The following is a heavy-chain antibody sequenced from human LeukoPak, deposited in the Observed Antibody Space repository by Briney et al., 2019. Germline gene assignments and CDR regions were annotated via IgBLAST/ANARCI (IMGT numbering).Heavy chain of an antibody. D-gene: IGHD2-2*02. J-gene: IGHJ3*02. CDR1: GFTFSSYS. CDR3: ARCSGPSSTSCYIRGGAFDI. Sequence: GGSLRLSCAASGFTFSSYSMNWVRQAPGKGLVWVSSISSSSSYIYYADSVKGRFTISRDNAKNSLYLQMNSLRAEDTAVYYCARCSGPSSTSCYIRGGAFDIWGQGTMVTVSS. V-gene: IGHV3-21*01. CDR2: ISSSSSYI.